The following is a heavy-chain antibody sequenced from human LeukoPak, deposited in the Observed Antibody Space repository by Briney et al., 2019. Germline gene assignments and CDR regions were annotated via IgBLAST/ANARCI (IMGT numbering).Heavy chain of an antibody. CDR2: IYYSGST. V-gene: IGHV4-59*01. CDR1: GGSISSYY. J-gene: IGHJ4*02. Sequence: PSETLSLTCTVSGGSISSYYWSWIRQPPGKGLEWIGYIYYSGSTNYNPSLKSRVTISVDTSKNQFSLKLSSVTAADTAVYYCARGNIYGSGSYQDYWGQGTLVTVSS. D-gene: IGHD3-10*01. CDR3: ARGNIYGSGSYQDY.